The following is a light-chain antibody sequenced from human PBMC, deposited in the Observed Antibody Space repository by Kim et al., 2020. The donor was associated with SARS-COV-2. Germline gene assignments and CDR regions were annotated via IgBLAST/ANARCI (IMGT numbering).Light chain of an antibody. J-gene: IGLJ3*02. V-gene: IGLV6-57*03. CDR1: SGGIASNH. CDR3: QSYDSRFWV. Sequence: GRTVTISCTRSSGGIASNHVQWYQHRPGSAPTTVIYEDSLRASGVPDRFSGSIDSSSNSASLTISGLKTEDEADYYCQSYDSRFWVFGGGTQLTVL. CDR2: EDS.